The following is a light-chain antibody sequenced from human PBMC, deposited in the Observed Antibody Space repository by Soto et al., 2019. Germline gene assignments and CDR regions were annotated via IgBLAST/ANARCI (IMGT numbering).Light chain of an antibody. CDR2: TSG. J-gene: IGKJ2*01. CDR1: QRITTY. V-gene: IGKV1-39*01. CDR3: QQTYSTPYT. Sequence: DIHMTQSPSSLSASVGDRVTVSCRASQRITTYVNWYQQKPGEAPKLLITTSGTLQRGVPSRFRGSGSGTDFTLTISGLQPADFATYVCQQTYSTPYTFGQGTKLEIK.